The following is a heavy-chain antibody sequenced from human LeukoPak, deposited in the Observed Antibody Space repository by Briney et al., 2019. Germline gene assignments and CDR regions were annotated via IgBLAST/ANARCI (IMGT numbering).Heavy chain of an antibody. V-gene: IGHV3-11*04. Sequence: NPRGSLRLSCAASGFTFSDYYMSWIRQAPGKGLEWVSYISSSGSTIYYADSVKGRFTISRDNAKNSLYLQMNSLRAEDTAVYYCARLEAGRWLQKPLDYWGQGTLVTVSS. CDR2: ISSSGSTI. J-gene: IGHJ4*02. CDR3: ARLEAGRWLQKPLDY. CDR1: GFTFSDYY. D-gene: IGHD5-24*01.